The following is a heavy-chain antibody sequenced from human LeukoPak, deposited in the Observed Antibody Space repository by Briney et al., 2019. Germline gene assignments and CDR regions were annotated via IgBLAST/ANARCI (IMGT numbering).Heavy chain of an antibody. D-gene: IGHD6-19*01. Sequence: SETLSLTCSVSGGSFSRYYWSWIRQPAGKGLEWIGRIYTSGSTNYNPSLKSRVTMSVDTSKNQFSLKLSSVTAADTAVYYCASLFSSGWLDNDYWGQGTLVTVSS. CDR3: ASLFSSGWLDNDY. CDR2: IYTSGST. CDR1: GGSFSRYY. J-gene: IGHJ4*02. V-gene: IGHV4-4*07.